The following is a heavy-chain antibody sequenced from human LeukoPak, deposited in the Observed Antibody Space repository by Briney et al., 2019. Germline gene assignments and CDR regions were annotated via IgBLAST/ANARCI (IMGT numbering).Heavy chain of an antibody. Sequence: SETLSLTCAVYGGSFSGYYWSWIRQPPGKGLEWIGEINHSGSTNYNPSLKSRVTISVDTSKNQFSLKLSSVTAADTAVYYCAVAVVGGTPGYSYASDYWGQGTLVNVSS. CDR2: INHSGST. D-gene: IGHD5-18*01. CDR1: GGSFSGYY. J-gene: IGHJ4*02. CDR3: AVAVVGGTPGYSYASDY. V-gene: IGHV4-34*01.